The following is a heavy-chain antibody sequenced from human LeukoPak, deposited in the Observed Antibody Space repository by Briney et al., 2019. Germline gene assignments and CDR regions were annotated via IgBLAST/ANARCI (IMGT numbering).Heavy chain of an antibody. J-gene: IGHJ4*02. Sequence: PSETLSLTCTVSGGSISSSSYYWGWIRQPPGKGLEWIGSIYYSGSTYYNPSLKSRVTISVDTSKNQFSLKLSSATAADTAVYYCARVFGVGFDYWGQGTLVTVSS. CDR2: IYYSGST. CDR1: GGSISSSSYY. V-gene: IGHV4-39*07. CDR3: ARVFGVGFDY. D-gene: IGHD3-10*01.